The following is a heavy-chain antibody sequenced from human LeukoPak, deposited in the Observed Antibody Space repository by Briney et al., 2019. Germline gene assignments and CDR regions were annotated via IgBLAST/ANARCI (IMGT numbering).Heavy chain of an antibody. V-gene: IGHV3-30*18. Sequence: GRSLRLSCAASGFTFSSYGMHWVRQAPGKGLEWVAVISYDGSNKYYADSVKGRFTISRDNSKNTLYLQMNRLRAEDTAVYYCAKPYLHSMVRGYYYYGMDVWGKGTTVTVSS. CDR3: AKPYLHSMVRGYYYYGMDV. D-gene: IGHD3-10*01. CDR1: GFTFSSYG. J-gene: IGHJ6*04. CDR2: ISYDGSNK.